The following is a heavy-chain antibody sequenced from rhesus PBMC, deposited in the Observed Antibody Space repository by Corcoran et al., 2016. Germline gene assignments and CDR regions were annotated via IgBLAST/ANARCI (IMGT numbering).Heavy chain of an antibody. D-gene: IGHD3-28*01. J-gene: IGHJ3*01. V-gene: IGHV4-93*02. CDR3: ARTYGSGYFDF. Sequence: QVQLQESGPAVVKPSETLSLTCAVSGGSISSSNWWSWIRQSPGKGLEWIGGIYGGGGNTEYNPSLKSRVTISIDTSKNQFSLKLSSVTAADTAVYYCARTYGSGYFDFWGQGLRVTVSS. CDR2: IYGGGGNT. CDR1: GGSISSSNW.